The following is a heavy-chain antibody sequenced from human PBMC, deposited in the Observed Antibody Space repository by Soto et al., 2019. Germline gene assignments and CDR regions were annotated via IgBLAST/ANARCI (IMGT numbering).Heavy chain of an antibody. CDR2: INHSGST. Sequence: SETLSLTCAVYGGSFSGYYGSWILQPPGKGLEWIGEINHSGSTNYNPSLKSRVTISVDTSKNQFSLKLSSVTAADTAVYYCARGAGPGLDYWGQGTLVTVSS. CDR1: GGSFSGYY. V-gene: IGHV4-34*01. CDR3: ARGAGPGLDY. D-gene: IGHD6-13*01. J-gene: IGHJ4*02.